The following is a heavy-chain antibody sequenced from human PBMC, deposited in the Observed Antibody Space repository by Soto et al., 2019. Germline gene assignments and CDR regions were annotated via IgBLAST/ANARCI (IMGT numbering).Heavy chain of an antibody. Sequence: GGSLRLSCAASGFTFSSYSMNWVRQAPGKGLEWVSYISSSSSTIYYADSVKGRFTISRDNAKNSLYLQMNSLRDEDTAVYYCASSRDLYSSSCYWPVHYYYYGIDVWRQAISVTVSS. CDR1: GFTFSSYS. CDR3: ASSRDLYSSSCYWPVHYYYYGIDV. V-gene: IGHV3-48*02. J-gene: IGHJ6*02. CDR2: ISSSSSTI. D-gene: IGHD6-13*01.